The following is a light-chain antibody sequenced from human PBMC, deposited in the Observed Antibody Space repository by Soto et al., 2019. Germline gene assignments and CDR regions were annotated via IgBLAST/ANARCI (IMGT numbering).Light chain of an antibody. CDR1: QTISSW. J-gene: IGKJ1*01. V-gene: IGKV1-5*03. Sequence: DIQMTQSPSTLSGSVGDRVTITCRASQTISSWLAWYQQKPGKAPKLLIYKASTLKSGVPSRFSGSGSGTEFTLTISSLQPDASATPYCQQYNSYSEAFGQGTKVDIK. CDR3: QQYNSYSEA. CDR2: KAS.